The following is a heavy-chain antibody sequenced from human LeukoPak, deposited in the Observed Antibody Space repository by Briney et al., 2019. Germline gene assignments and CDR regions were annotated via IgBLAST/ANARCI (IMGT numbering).Heavy chain of an antibody. J-gene: IGHJ4*02. CDR1: GGSISSYY. V-gene: IGHV4-59*01. CDR2: IYYSGST. Sequence: SETLSLTCTVSGGSISSYYWSWIRQTPGKGLEWVGYIYYSGSTNYNPSLKSRVTISVDTSKNQFSLKLSSVNAADTAVYYCASTYYYGSGSYMDYWGPGTLVTVSS. CDR3: ASTYYYGSGSYMDY. D-gene: IGHD3-10*01.